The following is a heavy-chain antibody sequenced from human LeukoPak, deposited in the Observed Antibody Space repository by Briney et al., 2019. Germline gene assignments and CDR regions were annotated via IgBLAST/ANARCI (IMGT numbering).Heavy chain of an antibody. CDR2: ISGSGGST. Sequence: QPGGSLRLSCAASGFTFSSYAMSWVRQAPGKGLEWVSTISGSGGSTYYADSVKGRFTISRDNSKSTLYLQMNSLRAEDTAVYYCAEEYSSSRYYFDYWGQGTLVSVSS. V-gene: IGHV3-23*01. J-gene: IGHJ4*02. D-gene: IGHD6-13*01. CDR1: GFTFSSYA. CDR3: AEEYSSSRYYFDY.